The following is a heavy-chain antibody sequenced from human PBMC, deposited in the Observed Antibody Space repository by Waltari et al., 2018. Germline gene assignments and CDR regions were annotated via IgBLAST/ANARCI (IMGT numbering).Heavy chain of an antibody. CDR2: INPSGCST. CDR3: ARDRPDYYDSSGYYGWFDP. Sequence: QVQLVQSGAEVKKPGASVKVSCKASGYTFHSYYMHWMRQATGKGLEWMGIINPSGCSTSYAQKCQGRVTMTRDTSTSTVYMELSSLRSEDTAVYYCARDRPDYYDSSGYYGWFDPWGQGTLVTVSS. CDR1: GYTFHSYY. D-gene: IGHD3-22*01. J-gene: IGHJ5*02. V-gene: IGHV1-46*02.